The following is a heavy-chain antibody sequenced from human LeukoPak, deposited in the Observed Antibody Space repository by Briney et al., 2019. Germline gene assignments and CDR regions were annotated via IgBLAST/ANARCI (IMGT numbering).Heavy chain of an antibody. D-gene: IGHD3-22*01. CDR2: IIPIFGIA. Sequence: ASVKVSCKASGGTFSSYAISWVRQAPGQGLEWMGRIIPIFGIANYAQKFQGRVTITADKSTSTAYMELSSLRSEDTAVYYCAFPKPYYYVSSGSETFDYWGQGTLVTVSS. CDR1: GGTFSSYA. V-gene: IGHV1-69*04. J-gene: IGHJ4*02. CDR3: AFPKPYYYVSSGSETFDY.